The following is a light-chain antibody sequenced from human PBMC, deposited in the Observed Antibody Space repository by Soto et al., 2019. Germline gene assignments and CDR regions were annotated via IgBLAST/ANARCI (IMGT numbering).Light chain of an antibody. J-gene: IGLJ1*01. CDR2: EGS. CDR3: CSYAGSSPYV. Sequence: QSALTQPASLSVSPGQSITISCTGTSSDVGSYNLVSWYQQHPGKAPKLMIYEGSKRPSGVSNRFSGSKSGNTASLTISGLQAEDEADYYCCSYAGSSPYVFGTGTKVTVL. V-gene: IGLV2-23*01. CDR1: SSDVGSYNL.